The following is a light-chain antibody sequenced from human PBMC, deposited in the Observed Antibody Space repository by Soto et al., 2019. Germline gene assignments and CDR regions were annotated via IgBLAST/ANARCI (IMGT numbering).Light chain of an antibody. CDR2: GAS. CDR1: QTISSDY. J-gene: IGKJ5*01. CDR3: QHYNNWPTIT. Sequence: EILLTQSPGTLSLSPGERATLSCRASQTISSDYLAWYQQKPGQAHRLLIYGASSRATGIPDRFSGSGSGTEFTLTVSSLQSEDFAVYYGQHYNNWPTITFGQGTRLEIK. V-gene: IGKV3-20*01.